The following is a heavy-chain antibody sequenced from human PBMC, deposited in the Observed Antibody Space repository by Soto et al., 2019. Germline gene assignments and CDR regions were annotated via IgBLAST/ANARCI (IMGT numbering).Heavy chain of an antibody. CDR3: ARERADYDDYIRWFDP. J-gene: IGHJ5*02. Sequence: SETLSLTCTVSGGSISSCSYYWGWIRQPPGKGLEWIGSIYYSGSTYYNPSLKSRVTISVDTSKNQFSLKLSSVTAADTAVYYCARERADYDDYIRWFDPWGQGTLVTVSS. CDR2: IYYSGST. CDR1: GGSISSCSYY. D-gene: IGHD4-17*01. V-gene: IGHV4-39*02.